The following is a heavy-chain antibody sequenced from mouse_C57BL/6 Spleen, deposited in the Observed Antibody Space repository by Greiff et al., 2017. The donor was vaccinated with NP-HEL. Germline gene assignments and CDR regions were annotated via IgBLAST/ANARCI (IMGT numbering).Heavy chain of an antibody. CDR1: GFTFSSYT. Sequence: EVKLVESGGGLVKPGGSLKLSCAASGFTFSSYTMSWVRQTPEKRLEWVATISGGGGNTYYPDSVKGRFTISRDNAQNTLYLQMSSLRSEDTALYYCARGDEGDFDYWGQGTTLTVSS. J-gene: IGHJ2*01. CDR2: ISGGGGNT. CDR3: ARGDEGDFDY. V-gene: IGHV5-9*01.